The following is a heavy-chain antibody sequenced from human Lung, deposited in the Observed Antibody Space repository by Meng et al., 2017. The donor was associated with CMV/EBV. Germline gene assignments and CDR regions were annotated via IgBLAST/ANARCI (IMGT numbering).Heavy chain of an antibody. V-gene: IGHV3-9*01. Sequence: SXKISXTASGFTFDDFAMHWVRQSPGEGLEWVSGISGNTGFIGYADSVKGRFTISRDNAKKTLSLQINTLRAEDTALYYCTKGGGERVTFDAMDVWGQGXTVTVSS. CDR3: TKGGGERVTFDAMDV. D-gene: IGHD2-21*02. J-gene: IGHJ6*02. CDR1: GFTFDDFA. CDR2: ISGNTGFI.